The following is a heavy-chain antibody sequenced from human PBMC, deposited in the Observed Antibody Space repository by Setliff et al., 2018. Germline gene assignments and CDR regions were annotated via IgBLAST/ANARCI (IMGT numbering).Heavy chain of an antibody. V-gene: IGHV4-4*08. CDR3: ARGINTVSWTPKY. D-gene: IGHD2-2*02. Sequence: ASETLSLTCTVSGGSISSYYWIWIRQPPGKGLEWIGQIHTGSTNYNPSLRSRVTISVDMSKNQFSLKLNSVTAADTAVYYCARGINTVSWTPKYWGQGTLVTVSS. CDR2: IHTGST. J-gene: IGHJ4*02. CDR1: GGSISSYY.